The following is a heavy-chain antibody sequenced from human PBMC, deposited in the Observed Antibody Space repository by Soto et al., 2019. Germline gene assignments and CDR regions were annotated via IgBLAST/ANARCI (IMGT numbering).Heavy chain of an antibody. CDR1: GGSFSGYY. Sequence: SETLTLTCAVYGGSFSGYYWSWIRQPPGKWLEWIGEINHSGSTNYNPSLKSRVTISVDTSKNQFSLKLSSVTAADTAVYYCARGNNVYYYGSGSYTLYDYWGQGTLVTVSS. D-gene: IGHD3-10*01. V-gene: IGHV4-34*01. CDR2: INHSGST. CDR3: ARGNNVYYYGSGSYTLYDY. J-gene: IGHJ4*02.